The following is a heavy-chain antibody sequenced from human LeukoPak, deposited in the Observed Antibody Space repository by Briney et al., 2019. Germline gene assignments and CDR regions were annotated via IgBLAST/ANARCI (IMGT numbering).Heavy chain of an antibody. Sequence: GGSLRLSCAASGFTFDDYGMSWVRHAPGKGLEWVSGINWNGGSTGYADSVKGRFTISRDNAKNSLYLQMNSLRAEDTALYYCAREKADYYYYYMDVWGRGTTVSVSS. J-gene: IGHJ6*03. CDR2: INWNGGST. CDR3: AREKADYYYYYMDV. CDR1: GFTFDDYG. V-gene: IGHV3-20*04.